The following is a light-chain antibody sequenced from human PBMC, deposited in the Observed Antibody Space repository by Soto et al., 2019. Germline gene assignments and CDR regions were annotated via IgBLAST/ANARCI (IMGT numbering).Light chain of an antibody. CDR3: CSYRSGSAPHDV. CDR2: EVT. V-gene: IGLV2-14*01. J-gene: IGLJ1*01. Sequence: QSVLTQPASVSGSPGPSITISGTGTSSEIGGYNEVSRYQQHPGKAPQVMIFEVTYRPYSIYDRFSGSKSGNVASLTIPGLQAEDEADSYCCSYRSGSAPHDVFGPGTTLTVL. CDR1: SSEIGGYNE.